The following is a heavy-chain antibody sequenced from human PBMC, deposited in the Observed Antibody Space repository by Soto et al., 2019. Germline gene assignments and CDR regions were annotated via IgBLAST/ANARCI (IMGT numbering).Heavy chain of an antibody. D-gene: IGHD1-26*01. CDR2: AYYRSKWYN. CDR3: VRLIGNSWLDF. CDR1: GDSVSSSSVT. V-gene: IGHV6-1*01. Sequence: SQTLSLTCAISGDSVSSSSVTWNWIRHSPSRGLEWLGRAYYRSKWYNDYAESVKSRITINPDTSKNQFSLHLNSVTPEDTAVYYCVRLIGNSWLDFWGQGTLVTLSS. J-gene: IGHJ5*01.